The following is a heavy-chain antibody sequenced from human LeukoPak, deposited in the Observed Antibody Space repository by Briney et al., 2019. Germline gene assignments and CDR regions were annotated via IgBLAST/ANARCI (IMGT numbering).Heavy chain of an antibody. CDR2: ISSSSSYI. Sequence: PGGSLRLSCAASGFTFSSYSMNWVRQAPGKGLEWVSSISSSSSYIYYADSVKGRFTISRDNAKNSLYLQMNSLRAEDTAVYYCVSNSATVSPVLYYMDVWGKGTTVTVSS. D-gene: IGHD6-25*01. J-gene: IGHJ6*03. CDR3: VSNSATVSPVLYYMDV. CDR1: GFTFSSYS. V-gene: IGHV3-21*01.